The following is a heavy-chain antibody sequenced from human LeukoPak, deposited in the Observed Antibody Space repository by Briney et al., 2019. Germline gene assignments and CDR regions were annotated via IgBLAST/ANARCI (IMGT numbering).Heavy chain of an antibody. CDR1: GGSISSSSYY. CDR2: IYYSGST. Sequence: SETLSLTCTVSGGSISSSSYYWGWIRQPPGKGLEWIGSIYYSGSTYYNPSLKSRVTISVDTSKNQFSLKLSSVTAADTAVYYCAGGQLLYFWFDPWGQGTLVTVSS. D-gene: IGHD2-2*02. CDR3: AGGQLLYFWFDP. V-gene: IGHV4-39*07. J-gene: IGHJ5*02.